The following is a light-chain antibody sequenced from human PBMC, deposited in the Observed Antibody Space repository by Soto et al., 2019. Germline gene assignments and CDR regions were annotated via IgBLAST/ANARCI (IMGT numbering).Light chain of an antibody. CDR3: IQDYNYPLT. V-gene: IGKV1-5*01. Sequence: DIQMTQSRSTLSASVGDRVTIACRASQSISSWLAWYQQKPGKAPKLLIYDASSLESGVPSRFSGSGSGTEFTLTISSLQPDDFATYYCIQDYNYPLTFGGGTKVDIK. J-gene: IGKJ4*01. CDR2: DAS. CDR1: QSISSW.